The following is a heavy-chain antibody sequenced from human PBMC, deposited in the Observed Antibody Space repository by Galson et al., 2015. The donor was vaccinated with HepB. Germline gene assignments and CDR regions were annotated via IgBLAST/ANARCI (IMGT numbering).Heavy chain of an antibody. CDR1: GYTFITYG. Sequence: SVKVSCKASGYTFITYGINWVRQAPGQGLEWMGWISAYSGNTNYAQKLQGRVTMTTDTPTSTAYMELRSLRSDDTAVYYCARGEAYGDSDGFDIWGQGTMVTVSS. CDR3: ARGEAYGDSDGFDI. J-gene: IGHJ3*02. D-gene: IGHD4-17*01. V-gene: IGHV1-18*01. CDR2: ISAYSGNT.